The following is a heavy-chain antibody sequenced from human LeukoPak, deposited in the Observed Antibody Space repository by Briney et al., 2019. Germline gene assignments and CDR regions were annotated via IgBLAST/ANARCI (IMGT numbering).Heavy chain of an antibody. J-gene: IGHJ5*02. V-gene: IGHV4-34*01. CDR1: GGSFSGYY. Sequence: SETLSLTCAVYGGSFSGYYWSWIRQTPGKGLGWIGEINHSGSTNYNPSLKSRVTISVDTSKNQFSLKLSSVTAADTAVYYCARGRRDNWFDPWGQGTLVTVSS. CDR2: INHSGST. CDR3: ARGRRDNWFDP.